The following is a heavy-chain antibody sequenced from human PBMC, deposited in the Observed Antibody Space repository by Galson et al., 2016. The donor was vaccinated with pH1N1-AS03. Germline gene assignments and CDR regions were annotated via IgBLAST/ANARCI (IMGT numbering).Heavy chain of an antibody. CDR2: ISGNGVST. Sequence: SCAASGFTFSSYAMSWVRQAPGKGLEYVSAISGNGVSTYYANSVKGRFTISRDNSKNTLCLQMGSLRAEDMAVYYCARGPVSYSNYWFPPPDYWGQGTLVTVSS. V-gene: IGHV3-64*01. CDR3: ARGPVSYSNYWFPPPDY. CDR1: GFTFSSYA. J-gene: IGHJ4*02. D-gene: IGHD6-13*01.